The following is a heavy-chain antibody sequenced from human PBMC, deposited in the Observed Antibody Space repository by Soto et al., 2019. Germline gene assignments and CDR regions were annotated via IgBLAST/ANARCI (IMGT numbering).Heavy chain of an antibody. CDR1: GGTFNSYA. D-gene: IGHD3-22*01. CDR2: TIPMFGTT. J-gene: IGHJ6*02. Sequence: QVQLVQSGAEVKKPESSVRVSCKASGGTFNSYAITWVRQAPGQGLEWMGGTIPMFGTTNYGEKFQGRVTISADESTKTAYMELISLRSEDTAVYYCTRCGIRYHSIGYYLGIDGMDVWGQGTTVIVSS. V-gene: IGHV1-69*12. CDR3: TRCGIRYHSIGYYLGIDGMDV.